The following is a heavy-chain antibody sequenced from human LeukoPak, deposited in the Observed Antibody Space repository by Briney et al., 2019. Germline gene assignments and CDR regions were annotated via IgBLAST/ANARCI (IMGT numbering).Heavy chain of an antibody. CDR2: MYYSGST. V-gene: IGHV4-39*01. CDR3: ARSLPYHYYYMDV. Sequence: PSETLSLTCTVSGGSIDGSTGHWGWIRQPPGKGLEWIGSMYYSGSTYYNASLKSRVTILADTSKNQFSLKLSSVTAADTAVFYCARSLPYHYYYMDVWGKGTTVTVSS. CDR1: GGSIDGSTGH. J-gene: IGHJ6*03.